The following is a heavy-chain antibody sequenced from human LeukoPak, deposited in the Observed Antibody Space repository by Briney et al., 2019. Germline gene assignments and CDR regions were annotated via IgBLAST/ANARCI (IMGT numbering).Heavy chain of an antibody. J-gene: IGHJ1*01. Sequence: GSGPTLVKPTQTLTLTCTFSGFSLSTSGVGVGWIRQPPGKALEWLALIYWNDDKRYSPSLKSRLTITKDTSKNQVVLTMTNMDPVDTATYYCAHRPYGVAILGLYFQHWGQGTLVTVSS. CDR2: IYWNDDK. CDR1: GFSLSTSGVG. CDR3: AHRPYGVAILGLYFQH. D-gene: IGHD3-9*01. V-gene: IGHV2-5*01.